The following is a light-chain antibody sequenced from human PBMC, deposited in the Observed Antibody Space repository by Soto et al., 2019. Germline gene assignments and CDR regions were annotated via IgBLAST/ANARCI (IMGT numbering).Light chain of an antibody. Sequence: QSVLTQPPSASRSPGQSVTISCTGTKNDIGVYDFVSWYQHHPGKAPRLIIYEVVQRPSGVPDRFSGSKSGNTASLAVSGLQAADEADYFCKSYAGSNIYVFGSGTKLTVL. V-gene: IGLV2-8*02. CDR3: KSYAGSNIYV. CDR1: KNDIGVYDF. J-gene: IGLJ1*01. CDR2: EVV.